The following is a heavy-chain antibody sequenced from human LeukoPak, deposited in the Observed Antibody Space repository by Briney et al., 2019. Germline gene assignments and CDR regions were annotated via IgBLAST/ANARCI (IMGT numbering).Heavy chain of an antibody. D-gene: IGHD3-16*01. V-gene: IGHV3-53*01. Sequence: PGGSLRLSCAASGFTFSSYSMNWVRQAPGKGLECVSFIYTGGTTYYADSVKGRFTISRDNSKNTLYLQMNSLRAEDTAVYYCARDGGGAFDHWGQGTLVIVSS. J-gene: IGHJ4*02. CDR3: ARDGGGAFDH. CDR1: GFTFSSYS. CDR2: IYTGGTT.